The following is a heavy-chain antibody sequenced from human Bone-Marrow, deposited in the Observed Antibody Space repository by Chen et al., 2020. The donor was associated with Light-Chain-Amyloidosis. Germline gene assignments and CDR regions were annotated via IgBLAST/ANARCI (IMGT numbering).Heavy chain of an antibody. CDR2: INTANGYT. CDR1: GYSFTNYV. V-gene: IGHV1-3*04. J-gene: IGHJ6*02. CDR3: ARTPDATHYYYGMDV. D-gene: IGHD2-15*01. Sequence: QVQLVQSGAEVKKPGASVKVSCKASGYSFTNYVIHWVRQAPGQRLEWMGWINTANGYTKYSQKFQGRVTINRDTSASTAYMEVSSLRFEDTAVYYWARTPDATHYYYGMDVWGQGTTVTVSS.